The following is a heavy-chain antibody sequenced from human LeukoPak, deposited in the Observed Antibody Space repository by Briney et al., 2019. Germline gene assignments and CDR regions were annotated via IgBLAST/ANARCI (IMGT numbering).Heavy chain of an antibody. Sequence: GGSLRLSCAASGFTFSTYWMFWVRQAPGKGLECVANIKEDGSGKYYVDSVKGRFSISRDNAKNSLYLQINSLRAEDTAVYYCARDHASGWPENWFDPWGQGTLVTVSS. V-gene: IGHV3-7*01. CDR2: IKEDGSGK. D-gene: IGHD6-19*01. J-gene: IGHJ5*02. CDR1: GFTFSTYW. CDR3: ARDHASGWPENWFDP.